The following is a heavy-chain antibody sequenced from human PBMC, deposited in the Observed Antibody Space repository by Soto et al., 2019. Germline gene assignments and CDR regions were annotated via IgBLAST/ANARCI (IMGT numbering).Heavy chain of an antibody. V-gene: IGHV4-34*01. CDR3: ASHGSGWYDWFDP. CDR2: INHSGST. Sequence: PSETLSLTCAIYGGSFSGYYWSWSRQPPGKGLEWIGEINHSGSTNYNPSLKSRVTISVDTSKNQFSLKLSSATAADTAVYYCASHGSGWYDWFDPWGQGTLVTVSS. J-gene: IGHJ5*02. D-gene: IGHD6-13*01. CDR1: GGSFSGYY.